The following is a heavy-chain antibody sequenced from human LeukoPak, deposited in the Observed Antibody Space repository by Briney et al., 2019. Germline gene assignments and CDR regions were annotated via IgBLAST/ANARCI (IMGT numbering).Heavy chain of an antibody. Sequence: PGGSLRLSCAASGFTFGSFTMSWVRQAPGRSLEWVSAIRGTDTNTYYADSVRGRFTISRDNSNNTLFLQMNGLRAEDTAVYYCAKAGSYYGSGNMSPLGIGYFTMDVWGQGTTVTVSS. J-gene: IGHJ6*02. CDR2: IRGTDTNT. CDR1: GFTFGSFT. CDR3: AKAGSYYGSGNMSPLGIGYFTMDV. V-gene: IGHV3-23*01. D-gene: IGHD3-10*01.